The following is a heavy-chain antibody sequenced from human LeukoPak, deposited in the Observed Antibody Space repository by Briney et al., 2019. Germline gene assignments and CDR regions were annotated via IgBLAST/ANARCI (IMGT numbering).Heavy chain of an antibody. J-gene: IGHJ4*02. V-gene: IGHV3-7*03. CDR3: ARETARYYYDSSGYPDY. D-gene: IGHD3-22*01. Sequence: GGSLRLSCAASGFTFNAYYMTWVRQDPGKGLEWAATIKSDGSEKYYVDSVRGRFTISRDNAKNSLYLQMNSLRAEDTALYYCARETARYYYDSSGYPDYWGQGTLVTVSS. CDR1: GFTFNAYY. CDR2: IKSDGSEK.